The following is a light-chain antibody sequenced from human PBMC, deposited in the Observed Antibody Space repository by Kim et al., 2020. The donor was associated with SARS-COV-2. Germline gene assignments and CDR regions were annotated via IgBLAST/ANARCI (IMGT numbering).Light chain of an antibody. CDR1: SSDIGAYNY. J-gene: IGLJ3*02. V-gene: IGLV2-14*03. CDR3: SSYTTSKTLV. CDR2: DVT. Sequence: QSALTQPASVSGSPGQSITISCTGTSSDIGAYNYVSWYQQHPGKAPELMIYDVTGRPSGVSNRFSGSKSGNTASLTISGLQAEDEADYYCSSYTTSKTLVFGGGTKLTVL.